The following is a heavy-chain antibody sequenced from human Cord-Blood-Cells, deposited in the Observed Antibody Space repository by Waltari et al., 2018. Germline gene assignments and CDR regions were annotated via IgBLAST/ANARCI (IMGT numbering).Heavy chain of an antibody. V-gene: IGHV4-34*01. D-gene: IGHD4-17*01. CDR1: GGSFSGYY. CDR2: INHSGST. J-gene: IGHJ3*02. CDR3: VRGLPDDYGDPDAFDI. Sequence: QVQLQQWGAGLLKPSETLSLTCAVYGGSFSGYYWSWIRQPPGKGLEWIGEINHSGSTNYNPSLKSRVTISVDTSKNQFSLKLSSVTAADTAVYYCVRGLPDDYGDPDAFDIWGQGTMVTVSS.